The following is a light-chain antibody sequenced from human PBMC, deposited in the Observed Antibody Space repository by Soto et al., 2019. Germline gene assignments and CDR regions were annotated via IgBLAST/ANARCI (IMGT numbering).Light chain of an antibody. CDR3: SSYAGRGVGV. J-gene: IGLJ2*01. CDR1: SSDVGNYDL. Sequence: QSVLTQSASVSGSPGQSITISCTGTSSDVGNYDLVSWYQQHPGEAPKLLIYEVTERPSGVSIRFSGSKSHYTASLTISGLQAEDEADYYCSSYAGRGVGVFGGGTKLTVL. CDR2: EVT. V-gene: IGLV2-23*02.